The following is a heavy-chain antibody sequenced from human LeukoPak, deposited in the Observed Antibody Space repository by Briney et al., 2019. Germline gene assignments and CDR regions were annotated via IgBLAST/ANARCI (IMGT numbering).Heavy chain of an antibody. CDR3: ARGRYYDFWSGYYYYMDV. CDR2: ISHSGST. Sequence: PSETLSLTCAVYGGSFSGYYWSWIRQPPGKGLEWIGDISHSGSTNYNPSLKSRVTISVDTSKNQFSLKLSSVTAADTAVYYCARGRYYDFWSGYYYYMDVWGKGTTVTVSS. D-gene: IGHD3-3*01. J-gene: IGHJ6*03. V-gene: IGHV4-34*01. CDR1: GGSFSGYY.